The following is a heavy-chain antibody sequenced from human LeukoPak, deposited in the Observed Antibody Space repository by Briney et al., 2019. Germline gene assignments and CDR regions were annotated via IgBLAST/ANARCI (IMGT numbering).Heavy chain of an antibody. V-gene: IGHV3-9*01. CDR1: GFTFDDYA. CDR3: AKWGSYSSGWAYYFDY. CDR2: ISWNSGSI. Sequence: GGSLRLSCAASGFTFDDYAMHWVRHAPGKGLEWVSGISWNSGSIGYAGSVKGRFTISRDNAKNSLYLQMNSLRAEDTALYYCAKWGSYSSGWAYYFDYWGQGTLVTVSS. D-gene: IGHD6-19*01. J-gene: IGHJ4*02.